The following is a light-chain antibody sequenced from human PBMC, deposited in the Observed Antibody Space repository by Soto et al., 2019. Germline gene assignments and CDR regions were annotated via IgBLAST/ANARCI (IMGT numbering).Light chain of an antibody. CDR3: TSYTSSTPFYV. V-gene: IGLV2-14*03. CDR1: RTDVDGYDY. J-gene: IGLJ1*01. CDR2: DVY. Sequence: QSVLTQPASVSGSPGQSIAISCTGVRTDVDGYDYVSWYQQHPGQAPQLIIYDVYKRPSGVSHRFSGSKSGDTASLTISGLQAEYEADYYCTSYTSSTPFYVFGTGTKVTVL.